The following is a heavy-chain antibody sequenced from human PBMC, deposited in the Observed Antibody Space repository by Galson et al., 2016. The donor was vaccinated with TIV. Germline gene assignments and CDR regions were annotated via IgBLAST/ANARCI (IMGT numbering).Heavy chain of an antibody. CDR3: ARGYGSDPDY. D-gene: IGHD3-10*01. Sequence: SVKVFCKASGYSFSDYYVHWVRQAPGQGFEWMGWINPNTGGTIYAQNFQGRVTLTRDTTITTVYMDVRALRHDDTAVYYCARGYGSDPDYWGQGTLVTVSS. CDR1: GYSFSDYY. CDR2: INPNTGGT. J-gene: IGHJ4*02. V-gene: IGHV1-2*02.